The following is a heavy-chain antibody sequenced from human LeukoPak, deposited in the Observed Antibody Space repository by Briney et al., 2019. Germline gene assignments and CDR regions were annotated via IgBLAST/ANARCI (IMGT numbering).Heavy chain of an antibody. CDR3: ATIPYYYDSY. Sequence: GASVKVSCKVSGYTLTELSMHWVRQAPGKGLEWMGGFDPEDGETIYAQKFQGRVTTTEDTSTDTAYMELSSLRSEDTAVYYCATIPYYYDSYWGQGTLVTVSS. J-gene: IGHJ4*02. V-gene: IGHV1-24*01. D-gene: IGHD3-22*01. CDR2: FDPEDGET. CDR1: GYTLTELS.